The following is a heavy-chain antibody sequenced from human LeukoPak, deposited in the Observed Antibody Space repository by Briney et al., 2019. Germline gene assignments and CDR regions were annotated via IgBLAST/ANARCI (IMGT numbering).Heavy chain of an antibody. CDR2: ISSSRSYK. Sequence: PGGSLRLSCAASGFTFNTYSMNWVRLAPGKGLEWVSSISSSRSYKYYADSVKFRFTISKDNSKNTLYLQMNSLRAEDTAVYYCARGGPAAGRFDYWGQGTLVTVSS. J-gene: IGHJ4*02. CDR3: ARGGPAAGRFDY. CDR1: GFTFNTYS. V-gene: IGHV3-21*01. D-gene: IGHD6-13*01.